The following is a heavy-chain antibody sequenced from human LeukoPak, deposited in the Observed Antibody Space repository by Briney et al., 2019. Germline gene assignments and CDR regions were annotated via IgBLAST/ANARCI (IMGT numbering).Heavy chain of an antibody. CDR2: SSASGST. CDR3: ATVAVERGPYYFDY. Sequence: TGGSLRLSCAGSGLTFSNYAMSWVRQAPGKGLEWVSGSSASGSTYYVDSVKGGFTISRDNSKNTLYLQMNSLRAEDTAVYYCATVAVERGPYYFDYWGQGILVTVSS. CDR1: GLTFSNYA. V-gene: IGHV3-23*01. J-gene: IGHJ4*02. D-gene: IGHD1-1*01.